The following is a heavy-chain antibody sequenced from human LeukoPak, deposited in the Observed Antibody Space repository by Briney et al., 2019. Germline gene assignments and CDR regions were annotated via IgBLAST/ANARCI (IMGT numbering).Heavy chain of an antibody. V-gene: IGHV1-69*05. CDR1: GGTFSSYA. CDR2: IIPIFGTA. Sequence: SVKVSCKASGGTFSSYAISWVRQAPGQGLEWMGGIIPIFGTANYAQKFQGRVTITRDTSASTAYMELSSLRSEDTAVYYCARSGDYGSMLDYWGQGTLVTVSS. D-gene: IGHD3-16*01. J-gene: IGHJ4*02. CDR3: ARSGDYGSMLDY.